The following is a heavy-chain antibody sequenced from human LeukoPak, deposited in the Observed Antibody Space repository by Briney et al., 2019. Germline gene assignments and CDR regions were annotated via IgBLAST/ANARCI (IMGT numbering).Heavy chain of an antibody. CDR3: ARDLRYDFWSGYLDRGYYYYGMDV. CDR1: GGSISSYY. CDR2: IYYSGST. V-gene: IGHV4-59*12. D-gene: IGHD3-3*01. J-gene: IGHJ6*02. Sequence: SETLSLTCTVSGGSISSYYWSWIRQPPGKRLEWIGYIYYSGSTDYNPSLKSRVTMSVDTSKNQFSLKLSSVTAADTAVYYCARDLRYDFWSGYLDRGYYYYGMDVRGQGTTVTVSS.